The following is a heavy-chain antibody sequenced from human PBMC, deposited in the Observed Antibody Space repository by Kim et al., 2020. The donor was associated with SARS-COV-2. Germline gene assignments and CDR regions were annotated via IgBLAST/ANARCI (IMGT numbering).Heavy chain of an antibody. J-gene: IGHJ4*02. V-gene: IGHV4-59*01. CDR2: T. D-gene: IGHD1-1*01. Sequence: TSSTPSLKRRVTISVDTSNNRSSLKLSSVSAADTAVYYCASSPMVHQFDYWGQGTLVTVSS. CDR3: ASSPMVHQFDY.